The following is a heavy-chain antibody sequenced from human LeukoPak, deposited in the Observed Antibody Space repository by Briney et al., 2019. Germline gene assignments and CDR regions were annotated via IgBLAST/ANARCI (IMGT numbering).Heavy chain of an antibody. Sequence: SVKVSCKASGGTFSSYAISWVRQAPGQGLEWMGGIIPIFGTANYAQKFQGRVTITTDESTSTAYMELSSLRSGDMAVYYCARDAYYYDSSGLFDPWGQGTLVTVSS. V-gene: IGHV1-69*05. CDR1: GGTFSSYA. D-gene: IGHD3-22*01. CDR2: IIPIFGTA. CDR3: ARDAYYYDSSGLFDP. J-gene: IGHJ5*02.